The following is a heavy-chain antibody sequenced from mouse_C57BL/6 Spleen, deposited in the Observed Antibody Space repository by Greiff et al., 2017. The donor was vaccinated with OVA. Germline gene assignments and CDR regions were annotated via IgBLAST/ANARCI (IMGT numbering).Heavy chain of an antibody. D-gene: IGHD1-1*01. V-gene: IGHV1-53*01. CDR1: GYTFTSYW. CDR2: INPSNGGT. J-gene: IGHJ2*01. CDR3: ARAGRITTVESYSFDY. Sequence: QVQLQQPGTELVKPGASVKLSCKASGYTFTSYWMHWVKQRPGQGLEWIGNINPSNGGTNYNEKFKSKATLTVDKSSSTAYMQISSLTSEDSAVYYCARAGRITTVESYSFDYWGQGTTLTVSS.